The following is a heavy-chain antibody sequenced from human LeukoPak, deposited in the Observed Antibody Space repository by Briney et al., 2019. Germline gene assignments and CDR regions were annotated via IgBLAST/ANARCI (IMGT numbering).Heavy chain of an antibody. V-gene: IGHV3-30*18. CDR1: GFTFSSYG. D-gene: IGHD2-15*01. CDR3: AKDLSYCSGGSCYWPTSSFDY. J-gene: IGHJ4*02. CDR2: ISYDGSNK. Sequence: GGSLRLSCAASGFTFSSYGMHWVRQAPGKGLEWVAVISYDGSNKYYADSVKGRFTISRDNSKNTLYLQMNSLRAEDTAVYYCAKDLSYCSGGSCYWPTSSFDYWGQGTLVTVSS.